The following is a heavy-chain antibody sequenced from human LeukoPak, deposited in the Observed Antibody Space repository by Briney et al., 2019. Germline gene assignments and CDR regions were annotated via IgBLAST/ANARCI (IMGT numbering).Heavy chain of an antibody. J-gene: IGHJ4*02. CDR3: ARDLTPLRYGGTPRTRFDY. CDR2: INTNTGNP. CDR1: GYSFTSYA. Sequence: ASVKVXCKASGYSFTSYAMNWVRQAPGQGLEWMGWINTNTGNPTYAQGFTGRFVFSLDTSVSTAYLQISSLKAEDTAVYYCARDLTPLRYGGTPRTRFDYWGQGTLVTVSS. V-gene: IGHV7-4-1*02. D-gene: IGHD4-23*01.